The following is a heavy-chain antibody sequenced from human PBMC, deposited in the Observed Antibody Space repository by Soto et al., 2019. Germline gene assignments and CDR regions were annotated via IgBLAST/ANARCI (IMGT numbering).Heavy chain of an antibody. D-gene: IGHD3-22*01. CDR2: IWYDGSNK. Sequence: ESGGGVVQPGRSLRLSCAASGFTFSSYGMHWVRQAPGKGLEWVAVIWYDGSNKYYADSVKGRFTISRDNSKNTLYLQMNSLRAEDTAVYYCARDDSSGYYYYWGQGTLVTVSS. CDR3: ARDDSSGYYYY. J-gene: IGHJ4*02. V-gene: IGHV3-33*01. CDR1: GFTFSSYG.